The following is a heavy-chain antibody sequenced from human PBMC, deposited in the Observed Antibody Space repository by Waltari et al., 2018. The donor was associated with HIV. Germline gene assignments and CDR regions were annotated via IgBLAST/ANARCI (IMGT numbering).Heavy chain of an antibody. V-gene: IGHV3-30*18. CDR3: VKDRGTFTMINEY. D-gene: IGHD3-22*01. Sequence: QVQLVESGGGVVQPGRSLRLSCAASGFPFSNSGMHWVRQAPGKGLEWVAVISYDGNNKNYADSVKGRFTISRDNSKNTLYLQMYSLRADDTALYYCVKDRGTFTMINEYWGQGTLVTVSS. J-gene: IGHJ4*02. CDR2: ISYDGNNK. CDR1: GFPFSNSG.